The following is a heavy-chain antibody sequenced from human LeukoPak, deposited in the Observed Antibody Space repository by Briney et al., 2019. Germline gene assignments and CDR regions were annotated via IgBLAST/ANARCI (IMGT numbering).Heavy chain of an antibody. CDR2: INHSGST. CDR1: GGSFSGYY. Sequence: SETLSLTCAVYGGSFSGYYWSWIRQPPGKGLEWIGEINHSGSTNYNPSLKSRVTISVDKSKNQFSLKLSSVTAADTAVYYCASHGDRSRYYFDYWGQGTLVTVSS. J-gene: IGHJ4*02. CDR3: ASHGDRSRYYFDY. V-gene: IGHV4-34*01. D-gene: IGHD5-24*01.